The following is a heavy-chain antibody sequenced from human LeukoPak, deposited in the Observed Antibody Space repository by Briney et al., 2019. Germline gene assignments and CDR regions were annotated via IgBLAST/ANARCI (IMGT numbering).Heavy chain of an antibody. V-gene: IGHV3-30*03. CDR3: ARDYYDSSGYYYLPDY. Sequence: PGGPLRLSCVASGFTFSDYGIHWVRQAPGKGRVWVAVISYDGRKMKYADSVKGRFTISRDNSKDTLSLHMNTLRTEDTAVSYCARDYYDSSGYYYLPDYWGQGTLVTVSS. J-gene: IGHJ4*02. CDR1: GFTFSDYG. CDR2: ISYDGRKM. D-gene: IGHD3-22*01.